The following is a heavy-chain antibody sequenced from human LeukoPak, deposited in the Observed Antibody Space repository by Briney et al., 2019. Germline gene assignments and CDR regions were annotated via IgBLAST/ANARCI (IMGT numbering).Heavy chain of an antibody. CDR3: ARQVWYVYIFFHMGV. CDR1: GGSISSTSYY. D-gene: IGHD6-13*01. V-gene: IGHV4-39*01. Sequence: SQTLSLTCTVSGGSISSTSYYWGWIRQPPGKGPEGIEDIYYSGSTYYNPSLKSRVTISVDTSKNQFSLKLSSVTAADAAVYYCARQVWYVYIFFHMGVWGKGTTVSISS. J-gene: IGHJ6*03. CDR2: IYYSGST.